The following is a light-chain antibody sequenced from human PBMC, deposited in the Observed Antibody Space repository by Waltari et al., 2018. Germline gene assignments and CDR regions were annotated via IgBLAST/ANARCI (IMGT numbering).Light chain of an antibody. CDR2: CNS. Sequence: YQQLPGTARVLLIYCNSKQPSGLPDRFSGSNSGTSAPRANTGLPAEDEADYCSQCYDSSLGGVVFGGGTKLTVL. J-gene: IGLJ2*01. V-gene: IGLV1-40*01. CDR3: QCYDSSLGGVV.